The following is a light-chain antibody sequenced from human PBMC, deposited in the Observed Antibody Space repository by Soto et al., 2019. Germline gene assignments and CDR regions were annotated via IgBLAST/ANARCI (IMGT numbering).Light chain of an antibody. CDR1: SSDVGGYNY. CDR2: DVS. V-gene: IGLV2-14*01. Sequence: QSALTQPASVSGSPGQSITISCTGTSSDVGGYNYVSWYQQHPGKAPKLMIYDVSNRPSGVSNRFAGSKSGTPASLTISGLQAEDDADYYCSSYTSSSTVVFGGGTQLTV. CDR3: SSYTSSSTVV. J-gene: IGLJ2*01.